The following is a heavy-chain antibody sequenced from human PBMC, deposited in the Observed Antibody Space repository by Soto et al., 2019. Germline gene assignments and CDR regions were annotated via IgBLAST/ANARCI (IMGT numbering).Heavy chain of an antibody. D-gene: IGHD3-10*01. Sequence: SETLSLTCTVSGGSISSGDYYWSWIRQPPGKGLEWIGYIYYSGSTYYNPSLKSRVTISVDTSKNQFSLKLSSVTAADTAVYYCARGRVLWFGEFPSFDYWGQGTLVTVSS. CDR2: IYYSGST. J-gene: IGHJ4*02. CDR3: ARGRVLWFGEFPSFDY. CDR1: GGSISSGDYY. V-gene: IGHV4-30-4*01.